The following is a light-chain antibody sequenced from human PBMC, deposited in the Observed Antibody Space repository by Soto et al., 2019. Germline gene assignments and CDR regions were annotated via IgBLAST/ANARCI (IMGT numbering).Light chain of an antibody. J-gene: IGLJ2*01. CDR2: EVS. V-gene: IGLV2-14*01. CDR1: SSDVGYYNY. Sequence: QSVLTQPASVSGSPGQSITISCTGTSSDVGYYNYVSWYQQHPGKAPKLMIYEVSNRPSGVSNRFSGSKSGNTASLTISGLQAEDEADYYSSSYTSSTTPAVFGGGTKVTVL. CDR3: SSYTSSTTPAV.